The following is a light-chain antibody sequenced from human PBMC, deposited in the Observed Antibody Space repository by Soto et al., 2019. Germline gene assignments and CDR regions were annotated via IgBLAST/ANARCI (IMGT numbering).Light chain of an antibody. J-gene: IGKJ1*01. Sequence: DIQMTQSPSTLSASVGDRVTITCRASQSVSDWLAWYQQKPGKAPKLLIYDASSLESAVPSRFSGSGSGTEFTLTISSLQPDDFATYYCQQYNSYTWTFGQGTKVKIK. CDR2: DAS. CDR1: QSVSDW. CDR3: QQYNSYTWT. V-gene: IGKV1-5*01.